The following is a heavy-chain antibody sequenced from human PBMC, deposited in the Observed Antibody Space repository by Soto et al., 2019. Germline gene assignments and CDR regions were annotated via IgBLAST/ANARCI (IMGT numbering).Heavy chain of an antibody. CDR1: GYTFTSNA. Sequence: QVQLVQSGAEVKKPGASVKISCKASGYTFTSNAMHWVRQAPGQRLEWMGWINAGNGNTKYSQKFQGRVTITRDTSATTAYMELSNLTSEDTAVYYCAREGYDSSSYHLGYWGQGTLVTGSS. CDR3: AREGYDSSSYHLGY. V-gene: IGHV1-3*01. D-gene: IGHD3-22*01. CDR2: INAGNGNT. J-gene: IGHJ4*02.